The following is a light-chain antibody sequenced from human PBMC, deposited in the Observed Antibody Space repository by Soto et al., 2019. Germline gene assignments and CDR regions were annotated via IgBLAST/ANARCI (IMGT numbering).Light chain of an antibody. J-gene: IGKJ1*01. CDR1: QSVASNQ. V-gene: IGKV3-20*01. CDR3: QLYGGSPQT. Sequence: EIVLTQSPDTLSLSPVERATLSCRASQSVASNQLAWYQHKSGQAPRLLIHGVFTRANGIPDRFSGSGSGTDFTLTISRLEPEDFALYYCQLYGGSPQTFGQGTKVEIK. CDR2: GVF.